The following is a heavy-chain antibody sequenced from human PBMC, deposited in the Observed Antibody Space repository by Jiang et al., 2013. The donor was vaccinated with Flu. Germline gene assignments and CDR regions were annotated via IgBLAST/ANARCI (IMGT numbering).Heavy chain of an antibody. CDR2: IYPGDSDT. J-gene: IGHJ5*02. CDR1: GYSFTSYW. Sequence: GAEVKKPGESLKISCKGSGYSFTSYWIGWVRQMPGKGLEWMGIIYPGDSDTRYSPSFQGQVTISADKSISTAYLQWSSLKASDTAMYYCATSDRYYDYVWGSYRWGWFDPWGQGTLVTVSS. CDR3: ATSDRYYDYVWGSYRWGWFDP. D-gene: IGHD3-16*02. V-gene: IGHV5-51*01.